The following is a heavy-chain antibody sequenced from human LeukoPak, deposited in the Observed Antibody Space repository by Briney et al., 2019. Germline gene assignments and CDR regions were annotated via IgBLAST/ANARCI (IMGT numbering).Heavy chain of an antibody. CDR3: ARDASRDFWSGSAFDP. D-gene: IGHD3-3*01. CDR1: GYSTSSGYY. V-gene: IGHV4-38-2*02. J-gene: IGHJ5*02. Sequence: SETLSLTCTVSGYSTSSGYYWGWIRQPPGKGLEWIGSIYHSGSTYFNPSLKSRVTISVDTSKNQFSLKLSSVTAADTAVYYCARDASRDFWSGSAFDPWGQGTLVTVSS. CDR2: IYHSGST.